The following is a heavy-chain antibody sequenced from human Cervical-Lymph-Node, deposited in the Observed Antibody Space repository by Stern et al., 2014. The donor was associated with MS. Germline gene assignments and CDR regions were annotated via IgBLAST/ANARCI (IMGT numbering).Heavy chain of an antibody. V-gene: IGHV3-66*01. CDR3: AREIAGRRFED. J-gene: IGHJ4*02. CDR2: IHTVGTT. Sequence: EVQLVESGGGLVQPGGSLRLSCEASGFPVGASYMNWVRQAPGQGLEWVSRIHTVGTTHYADSVKGRFTISRANAKNALYLQMDRLTVEVTAVYYCAREIAGRRFEDWGRGTLVAVSP. D-gene: IGHD6-6*01. CDR1: GFPVGASY.